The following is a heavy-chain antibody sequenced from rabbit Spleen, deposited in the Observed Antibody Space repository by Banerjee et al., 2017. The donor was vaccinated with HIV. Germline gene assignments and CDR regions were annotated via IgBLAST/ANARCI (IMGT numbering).Heavy chain of an antibody. CDR3: ARDGAGGSYFAL. V-gene: IGHV1S7*01. CDR2: IDPVFGIT. J-gene: IGHJ4*01. D-gene: IGHD8-1*01. CDR1: GFTLSSYY. Sequence: QSLEESGGGLVKPGGSLKLSCTASGFTLSSYYMNWVRQAPGKGLEWIGYIDPVFGITYYANWVNGRFSISRENAQNTVFLQMTSLTAADTATYFCARDGAGGSYFALWGPGPLVTVS.